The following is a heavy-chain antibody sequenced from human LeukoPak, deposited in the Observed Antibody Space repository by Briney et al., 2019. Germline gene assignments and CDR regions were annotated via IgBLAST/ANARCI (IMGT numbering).Heavy chain of an antibody. CDR1: GYTFTSYG. CDR2: ISAYNGNT. J-gene: IGHJ3*02. CDR3: ARDLRLGYLSWNDAFDI. V-gene: IGHV1-18*01. D-gene: IGHD3-16*02. Sequence: ASVKVSCKASGYTFTSYGISWVRQAPGQGLEWMGWISAYNGNTNYAQKLQGRVTMTTDTSTSTAYMELRSLRSDDTAVYYCARDLRLGYLSWNDAFDIWGQGTMVTVSA.